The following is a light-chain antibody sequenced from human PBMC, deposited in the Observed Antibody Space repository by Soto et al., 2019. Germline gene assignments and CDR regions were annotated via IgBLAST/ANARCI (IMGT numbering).Light chain of an antibody. CDR1: QSVSSN. CDR3: QHYYNWPRT. Sequence: EIVMTQSPATLSVSPGERATLSCRASQSVSSNLAWYQQKPGQAPRLLIYGASTSATGIPARFSGSGSGTEFTLTISSLQSEDFAVYYCQHYYNWPRTFGQGTKLEIK. V-gene: IGKV3-15*01. J-gene: IGKJ1*01. CDR2: GAS.